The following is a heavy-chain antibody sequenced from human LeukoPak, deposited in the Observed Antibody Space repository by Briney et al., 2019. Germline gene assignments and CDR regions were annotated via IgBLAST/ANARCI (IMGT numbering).Heavy chain of an antibody. CDR3: ARGLGL. Sequence: GGSLRLSCAASGFTFSSYELHWVRQAPGKGLEWISYISSGGLTTYYADSVKGRFTISRDNAKNSLYLQMNSLRAEDMAVYYCARGLGLWGQGTLVAVSS. CDR1: GFTFSSYE. CDR2: ISSGGLTT. V-gene: IGHV3-48*03. J-gene: IGHJ4*02. D-gene: IGHD4-11*01.